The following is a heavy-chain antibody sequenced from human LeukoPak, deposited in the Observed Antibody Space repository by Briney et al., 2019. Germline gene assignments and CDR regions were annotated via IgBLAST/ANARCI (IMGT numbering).Heavy chain of an antibody. CDR1: GYTFTGYY. D-gene: IGHD6-13*01. Sequence: ASVKVSCKASGYTFTGYYMHWVRQAPGQGLEWMGWINPNNGGTNYAQKFQGRVTMTRDTSISTAYMELSRLRSDDTAVYYCARDQAYSSSWTDYWGQGTLVTVSS. J-gene: IGHJ4*02. CDR3: ARDQAYSSSWTDY. CDR2: INPNNGGT. V-gene: IGHV1-2*02.